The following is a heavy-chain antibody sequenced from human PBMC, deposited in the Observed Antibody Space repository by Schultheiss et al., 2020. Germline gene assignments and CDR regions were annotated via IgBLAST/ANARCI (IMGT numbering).Heavy chain of an antibody. V-gene: IGHV3-33*01. D-gene: IGHD6-19*01. CDR2: IWYDGSNK. CDR1: GFTFSSYG. Sequence: GGSLRLSCAASGFTFSSYGMHWVRQAPGKGLEWVAVIWYDGSNKYYADSVKGRFTISRDNSKNTLYLQMNSLRDEDTAVYYCARDSVAGTDVSAFGIDYWGQGTLVTVYS. J-gene: IGHJ4*02. CDR3: ARDSVAGTDVSAFGIDY.